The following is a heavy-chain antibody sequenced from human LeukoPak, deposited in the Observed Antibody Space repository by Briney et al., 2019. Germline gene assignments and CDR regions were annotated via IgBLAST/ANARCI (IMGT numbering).Heavy chain of an antibody. V-gene: IGHV4-4*07. CDR1: GGSISSYY. CDR3: ARGARGYYYDSSGYYYANWFDP. J-gene: IGHJ5*02. D-gene: IGHD3-22*01. CDR2: IYTSGST. Sequence: SETLPLTCTVSGGSISSYYWSWIRQPAGKGLEWIGRIYTSGSTNYNPSLKSRVTMSVDTSKNQFSLKLSSVTAADTAVYYCARGARGYYYDSSGYYYANWFDPWGQGTLVTVSS.